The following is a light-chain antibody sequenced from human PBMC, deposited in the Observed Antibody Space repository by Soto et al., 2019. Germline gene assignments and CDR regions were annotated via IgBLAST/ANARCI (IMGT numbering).Light chain of an antibody. J-gene: IGKJ4*01. CDR2: WAS. CDR1: QTILHNSNKKNY. Sequence: DIVMTQSPDSLAVSLGERATSNCNSSQTILHNSNKKNYLAWYQQKPGQSPKLFLYWASTRESGVPDRCSGSGSGTVFTLTIRRLQAEDVAVYYCQQSYSPPLTFGGGTKVEIK. CDR3: QQSYSPPLT. V-gene: IGKV4-1*01.